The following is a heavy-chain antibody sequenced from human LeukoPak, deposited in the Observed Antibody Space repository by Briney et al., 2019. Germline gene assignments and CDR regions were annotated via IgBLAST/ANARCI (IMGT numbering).Heavy chain of an antibody. CDR2: TLHTGST. J-gene: IGHJ4*02. Sequence: SETLSLTCTVSDGSIGTFYWNWIRQPPGKGLEWIGYTLHTGSTDYNPSLKSRVTISVDGSKNQFSLKLNSVTAADTAVYYCARGGYDYGYYFHSWGQGTLVTVSS. V-gene: IGHV4-59*12. CDR3: ARGGYDYGYYFHS. D-gene: IGHD5-12*01. CDR1: DGSIGTFY.